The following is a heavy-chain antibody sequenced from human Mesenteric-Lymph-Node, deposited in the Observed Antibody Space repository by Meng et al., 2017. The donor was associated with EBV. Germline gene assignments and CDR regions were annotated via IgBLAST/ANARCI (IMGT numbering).Heavy chain of an antibody. D-gene: IGHD3-10*01. CDR2: INSGATTI. CDR1: GFTFDDYT. CDR3: VRLRGWYFDL. V-gene: IGHV3-74*02. Sequence: EVQLVVVGGFGLQPWGSLRLSCAASGFTFDDYTMHWVRQAPGKGLEWVARINSGATTINYADSVQRRFTISRDNAKNTLYLQMNSRRAEDTAVYYCVRLRGWYFDLWGRGTLVTVSS. J-gene: IGHJ2*01.